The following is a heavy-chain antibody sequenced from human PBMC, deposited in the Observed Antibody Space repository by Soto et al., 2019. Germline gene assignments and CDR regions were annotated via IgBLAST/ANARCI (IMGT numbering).Heavy chain of an antibody. Sequence: QLQLVQSGAEVERPGASVRVSCKAYGYPFSKYGISWIRQAPGQGLEWMGWIKPDNGDSKYAQKFQGRSTMTSVAPSITTYMELTSLSSDDTAGHYIATSYEPGFDPWGQGTLVSVSS. V-gene: IGHV1-18*04. J-gene: IGHJ5*02. D-gene: IGHD5-12*01. CDR2: IKPDNGDS. CDR1: GYPFSKYG. CDR3: ATSYEPGFDP.